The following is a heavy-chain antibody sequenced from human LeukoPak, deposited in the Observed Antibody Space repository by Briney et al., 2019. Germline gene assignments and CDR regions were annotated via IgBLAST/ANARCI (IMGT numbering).Heavy chain of an antibody. D-gene: IGHD1-26*01. CDR1: GGSINNKY. V-gene: IGHV4-59*12. J-gene: IGHJ4*02. Sequence: SETLSLTCTVSGGSINNKYWSWIRQPPEKGLESIGFIFYSGSTNYNPSLKSRVTISVDTSKNQFSLKLSSVTAADTAVYYCAREDRYSGSAAVDYWGQGTLVTVSS. CDR2: IFYSGST. CDR3: AREDRYSGSAAVDY.